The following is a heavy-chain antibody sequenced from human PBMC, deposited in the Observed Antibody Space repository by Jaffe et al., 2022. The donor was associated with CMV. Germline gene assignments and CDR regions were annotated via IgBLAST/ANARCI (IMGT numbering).Heavy chain of an antibody. CDR3: ARHVRWDLQRLYYHYYIDV. CDR2: GSYSGRT. CDR1: DGSISNYY. J-gene: IGHJ6*03. D-gene: IGHD6-25*01. V-gene: IGHV4-59*08. Sequence: QVQLQESGPGLVEPSETLSLTCTVSDGSISNYYWSWIRHPPGKGLEWIAYGSYSGRTNYNPSLKSRVTISIDTSKNQFSLRLSSVTAADTAVYYCARHVRWDLQRLYYHYYIDVWGKGTTVTVSS.